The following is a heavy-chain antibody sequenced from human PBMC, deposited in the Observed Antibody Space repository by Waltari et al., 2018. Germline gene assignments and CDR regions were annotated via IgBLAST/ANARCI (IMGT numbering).Heavy chain of an antibody. V-gene: IGHV3-53*01. J-gene: IGHJ4*02. CDR2: IYSGGST. CDR3: AREGYYDSSGYDY. CDR1: GFTVSSNY. D-gene: IGHD3-22*01. Sequence: EVQLVESGGGLIQPGGSLRLSCAASGFTVSSNYMSWVRQAPGKGLEWVSVIYSGGSTYYADSVKGRFTIARDNSKNTLYLQMNSLRAEDTAVYYCAREGYYDSSGYDYWGQGTLVTVSS.